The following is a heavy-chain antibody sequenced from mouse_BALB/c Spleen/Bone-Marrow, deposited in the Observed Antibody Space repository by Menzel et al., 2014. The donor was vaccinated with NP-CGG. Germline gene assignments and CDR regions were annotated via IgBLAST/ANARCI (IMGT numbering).Heavy chain of an antibody. Sequence: QVQLQQSGAELVKPGASVKSSCKASGYTFTSYYMYWVKQRPGQGLEWIGEINPSNGGTNFNEKFKSKATLTVDKSSSTAYMQLSSLTFEHSAIYYCTRPYCGSVRYAYWVQGLRSPSLQ. CDR1: GYTFTSYY. CDR3: TRPYCGSVRYAY. J-gene: IGHJ3*01. D-gene: IGHD1-2*01. CDR2: INPSNGGT. V-gene: IGHV1S81*02.